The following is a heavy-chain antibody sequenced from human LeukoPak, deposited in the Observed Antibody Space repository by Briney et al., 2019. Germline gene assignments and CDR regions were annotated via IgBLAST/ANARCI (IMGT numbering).Heavy chain of an antibody. J-gene: IGHJ4*02. CDR1: GGSISSSSYY. V-gene: IGHV4-39*01. CDR3: ARLHYSSWSFDY. D-gene: IGHD6-6*01. CDR2: IYYSGST. Sequence: KPSETLSLTCTVSGGSISSSSYYWGWIRQPPGKGLVWIGSIYYSGSTYYNPSLKSRVTISVDTSKNQFSLKLSSVTAADTALYYCARLHYSSWSFDYWGQGTLVTVSS.